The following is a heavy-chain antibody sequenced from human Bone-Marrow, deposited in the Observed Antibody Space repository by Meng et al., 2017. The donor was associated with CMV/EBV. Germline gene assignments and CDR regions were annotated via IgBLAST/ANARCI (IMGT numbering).Heavy chain of an antibody. Sequence: TFSDYYMSWIRQAPGKGLEWVSYISSSGSTIYYADSVKGRFTISRDNAKNSLYLQMNSLRAEDTAVYYCARWDCSSTSCAVGIDDWGHGTLVTVSS. CDR3: ARWDCSSTSCAVGIDD. D-gene: IGHD2-2*01. V-gene: IGHV3-11*04. CDR1: TFSDYY. CDR2: ISSSGSTI. J-gene: IGHJ4*03.